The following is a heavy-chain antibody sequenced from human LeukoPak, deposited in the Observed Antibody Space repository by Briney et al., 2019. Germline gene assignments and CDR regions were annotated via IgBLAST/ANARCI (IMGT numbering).Heavy chain of an antibody. V-gene: IGHV4-39*01. Sequence: SETLSLTCTVSGGSISSSHYYWRWIRQPPGKGLEWIGSIYYTGSTYYNPSLKSRITISVDTSKNQFSLKLNSVTAADTAMYYCARQGFLWFGEFLSRVAPIDHWGQGTLLTVSS. CDR1: GGSISSSHYY. CDR2: IYYTGST. J-gene: IGHJ4*02. D-gene: IGHD3-10*01. CDR3: ARQGFLWFGEFLSRVAPIDH.